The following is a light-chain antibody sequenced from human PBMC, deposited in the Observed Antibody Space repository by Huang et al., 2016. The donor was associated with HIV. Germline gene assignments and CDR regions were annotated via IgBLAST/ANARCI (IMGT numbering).Light chain of an antibody. J-gene: IGKJ1*01. Sequence: EIVLTQSPGTLSLSPGERATLSCRASQSVSSRHLSWYQQKPGQAPRLLISGTSGRATGIPDRFSDSGSGTDFTLTISRLEPEDFAMYYCQQYGSLSWTFGQGTNVEI. CDR1: QSVSSRH. CDR3: QQYGSLSWT. V-gene: IGKV3-20*01. CDR2: GTS.